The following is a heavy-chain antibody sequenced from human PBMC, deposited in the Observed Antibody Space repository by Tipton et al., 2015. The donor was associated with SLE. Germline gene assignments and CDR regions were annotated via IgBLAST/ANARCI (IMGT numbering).Heavy chain of an antibody. D-gene: IGHD2-15*01. V-gene: IGHV4-4*02. Sequence: TLSLTCTVSGGSISSSNWWTWVRQPPGKGLEWIGEIYHSGRTNYNPSLKSRVTMSVDNSKNQFSLKLTSVTAEDTAVYYCARVRGCGCSCYYFYYSLDFRGQGTTVPVSS. CDR2: IYHSGRT. CDR1: GGSISSSNW. CDR3: ARVRGCGCSCYYFYYSLDF. J-gene: IGHJ6*02.